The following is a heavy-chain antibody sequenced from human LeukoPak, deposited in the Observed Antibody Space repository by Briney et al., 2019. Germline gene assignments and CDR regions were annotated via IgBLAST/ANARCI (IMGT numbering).Heavy chain of an antibody. CDR2: ISAYNGNT. CDR3: ARESAAAGTWAPYYFDY. J-gene: IGHJ4*02. Sequence: ASVKVSCKASGGTFSSYVISWVRQAPGQGLEWMGWISAYNGNTNYAQKLQGRVTMTTDTSTSTAYMELRSLRSDDTAVYYCARESAAAGTWAPYYFDYWGQGTLVTVSS. D-gene: IGHD6-13*01. CDR1: GGTFSSYV. V-gene: IGHV1-18*01.